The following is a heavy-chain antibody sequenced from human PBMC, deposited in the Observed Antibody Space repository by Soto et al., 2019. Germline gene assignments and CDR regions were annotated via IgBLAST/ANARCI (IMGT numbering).Heavy chain of an antibody. CDR2: ISYDGSNK. CDR3: AKDVIAVGTNSFDY. D-gene: IGHD6-19*01. J-gene: IGHJ4*02. V-gene: IGHV3-30*18. Sequence: PGGSLILSCAASGFTFSSYGMHWVRQAPGKGLEWVAVISYDGSNKYYADSVKGRFTISRDNSKNTLYLQMNSLRAEDTAVYYCAKDVIAVGTNSFDYWGQGSPVTV. CDR1: GFTFSSYG.